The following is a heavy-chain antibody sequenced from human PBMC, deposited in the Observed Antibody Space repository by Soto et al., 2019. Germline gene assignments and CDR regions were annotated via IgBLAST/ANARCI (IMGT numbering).Heavy chain of an antibody. CDR1: GVTFSSFT. V-gene: IGHV1-69*12. Sequence: QVQLVQSGAEVKKPGSSVKVSCKASGVTFSSFTFTWVRQAPGQGLEWMGGIIPIIGTTNYAQKLQGRITITADVSTSTTYMELSSLRSADTAVYYCARGNVMDVWGQGTTVTVSS. CDR2: IIPIIGTT. J-gene: IGHJ6*02. CDR3: ARGNVMDV.